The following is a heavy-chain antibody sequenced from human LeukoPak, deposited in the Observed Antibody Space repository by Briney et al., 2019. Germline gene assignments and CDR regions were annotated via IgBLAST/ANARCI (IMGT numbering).Heavy chain of an antibody. V-gene: IGHV4-59*01. J-gene: IGHJ4*02. CDR2: IYYSGST. Sequence: SETLSLTCTVSGGSIRSYYWSWIRQPPGKGLEWIGYIYYSGSTNYNPSLKSRVTISVDTSKNQFSLKLSSVTAADTAVYYCARGADSGRTLFDYWGQGTLVTVSS. CDR3: ARGADSGRTLFDY. D-gene: IGHD5-12*01. CDR1: GGSIRSYY.